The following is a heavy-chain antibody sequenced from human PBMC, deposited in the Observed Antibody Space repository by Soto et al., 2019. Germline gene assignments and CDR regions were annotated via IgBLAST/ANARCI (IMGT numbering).Heavy chain of an antibody. D-gene: IGHD1-1*01. CDR2: IYYSGST. J-gene: IGHJ4*02. CDR3: ASDSPGVEDFDY. V-gene: IGHV4-39*01. Sequence: PSETLSLTCTVSGGSISSGGYYWSWIRQPPGKGLEWIGSIYYSGSTYYNPSLKSRVTISVDTSKNQFSLKLSSVTAADTAVYYCASDSPGVEDFDYWGLGTLVTVSS. CDR1: GGSISSGGYY.